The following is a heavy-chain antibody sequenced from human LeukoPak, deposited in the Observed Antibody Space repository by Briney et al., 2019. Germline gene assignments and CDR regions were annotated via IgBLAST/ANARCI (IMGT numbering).Heavy chain of an antibody. J-gene: IGHJ6*03. Sequence: GGSLRLSCTASGFTFSSYAMSWVRQAPGKGLEWVSIISGSGGSTYYADSVKGRFTISRDNSKNTLYLQMNSLRAEDTAIYYCAKGGGQSTDYYYYMDVWGKGTTVTVSS. CDR3: AKGGGQSTDYYYYMDV. CDR1: GFTFSSYA. CDR2: ISGSGGST. D-gene: IGHD2-8*02. V-gene: IGHV3-23*01.